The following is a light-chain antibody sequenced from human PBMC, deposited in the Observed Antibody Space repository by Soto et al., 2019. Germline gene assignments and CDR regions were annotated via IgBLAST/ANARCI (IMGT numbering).Light chain of an antibody. CDR2: GAS. CDR1: QSVSSSY. V-gene: IGKV3-20*01. CDR3: QEYCSYPLT. J-gene: IGKJ4*01. Sequence: EIVLTQSPGTLSLSPGERATLSCRASQSVSSSYLAWYQQKPGQAPRLLIYGASSSAPGIPDRFSGSGSATDFTLTISRLEPAGFAVYYCQEYCSYPLTCGGGTKVEIK.